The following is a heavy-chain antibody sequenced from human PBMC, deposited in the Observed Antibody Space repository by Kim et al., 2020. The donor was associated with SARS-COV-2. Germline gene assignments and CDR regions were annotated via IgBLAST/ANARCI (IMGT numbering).Heavy chain of an antibody. Sequence: SETLSLTCAVYGGSFSGYYWSWIRQPPGKGLEWIGEINHSGSTNYNPSLKSRVTISVDTSKNQFSLKLSSVTAADTAVYYCARGLLQYGYWGQGTLVTVSS. D-gene: IGHD4-4*01. CDR1: GGSFSGYY. CDR2: INHSGST. J-gene: IGHJ4*02. CDR3: ARGLLQYGY. V-gene: IGHV4-34*01.